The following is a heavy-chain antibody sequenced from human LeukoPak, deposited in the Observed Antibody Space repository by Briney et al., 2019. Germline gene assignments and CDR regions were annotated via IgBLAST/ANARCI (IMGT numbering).Heavy chain of an antibody. V-gene: IGHV4-34*01. CDR1: GGSFSGYY. D-gene: IGHD2-2*01. CDR2: INHSGST. J-gene: IGHJ3*02. Sequence: PSETLSLTCAVYGGSFSGYYWSWIRQPPGKGLEWIGEINHSGSTNYNPSLKSRVTISVDTSKTQFSLKLSSVTAADTAVYYCAREDIVVVPAARDAFDIWGQGTMVTVSS. CDR3: AREDIVVVPAARDAFDI.